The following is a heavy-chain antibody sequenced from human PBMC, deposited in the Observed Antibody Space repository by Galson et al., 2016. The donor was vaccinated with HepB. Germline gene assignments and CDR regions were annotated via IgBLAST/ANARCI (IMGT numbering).Heavy chain of an antibody. CDR1: GFTFSNSA. CDR2: ITDSGHDT. J-gene: IGHJ4*02. Sequence: SLRLSCAASGFTFSNSAMSWVRQAPGKGLEWVSIITDSGHDTYYEDPLKGRFTISRDNSRNTMYLQMNGLRVEDTAVYYCARSPASGWSTDFFDYWGLGTLVTVSS. D-gene: IGHD6-19*01. V-gene: IGHV3-23*01. CDR3: ARSPASGWSTDFFDY.